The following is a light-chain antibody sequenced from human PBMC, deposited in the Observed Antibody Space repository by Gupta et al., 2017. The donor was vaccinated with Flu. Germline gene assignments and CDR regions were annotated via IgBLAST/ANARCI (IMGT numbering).Light chain of an antibody. CDR1: SSDVGGYNY. CDR2: EVS. CDR3: SSYTSSSTDWV. V-gene: IGLV2-14*01. J-gene: IGLJ3*02. Sequence: QSALTQPASVSGAPGQSITLSCTGTSSDVGGYNYVSWYQQHPGKAPKLMIYEVSNRPSGVSNRFSGSKSGNTASLTISGLQAEDEADYYCSSYTSSSTDWVFGGGNKLTVL.